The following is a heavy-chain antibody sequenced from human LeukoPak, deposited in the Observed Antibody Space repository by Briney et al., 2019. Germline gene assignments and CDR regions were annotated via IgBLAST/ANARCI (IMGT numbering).Heavy chain of an antibody. CDR1: GFTFDDYA. CDR2: ISWNSGSI. Sequence: VRSLRLSCAASGFTFDDYAMHWVRQAPGKGLEWVSGISWNSGSIGYADSVKGRFTISRDNAKNSLYLQMNSLRAEDMALYYCAKDTRDMVCGYAFDIWGQGTMVTVSS. J-gene: IGHJ3*02. CDR3: AKDTRDMVCGYAFDI. V-gene: IGHV3-9*03. D-gene: IGHD2-21*01.